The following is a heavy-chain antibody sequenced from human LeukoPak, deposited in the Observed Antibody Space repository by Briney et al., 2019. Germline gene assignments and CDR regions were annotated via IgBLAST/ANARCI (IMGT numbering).Heavy chain of an antibody. CDR1: GFTVSSNY. Sequence: TGGSLRLSCAASGFTVSSNYMSWVRQAPGKGLEWVAVISYDGSNKYYADSVKGRFTISRDNSKNTLYLQMNSLRAEDTAVYYCARESYSSSWSLDYWGQGTLVTVSS. D-gene: IGHD6-13*01. J-gene: IGHJ4*02. CDR2: ISYDGSNK. V-gene: IGHV3-30-3*01. CDR3: ARESYSSSWSLDY.